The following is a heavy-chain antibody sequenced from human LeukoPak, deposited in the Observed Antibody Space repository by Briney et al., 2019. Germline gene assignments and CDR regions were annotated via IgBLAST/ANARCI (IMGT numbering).Heavy chain of an antibody. Sequence: SVKVSCKASGGTFSSYAISWVRQAPGQGLEWMGRIIPILGIANYAQKFQGRVTITADKSTNTAYMELSSLRSEDTAVYYCAREPSGEMATNFDYWGQGTLVTVSS. CDR3: AREPSGEMATNFDY. CDR2: IIPILGIA. CDR1: GGTFSSYA. D-gene: IGHD5-24*01. V-gene: IGHV1-69*04. J-gene: IGHJ4*02.